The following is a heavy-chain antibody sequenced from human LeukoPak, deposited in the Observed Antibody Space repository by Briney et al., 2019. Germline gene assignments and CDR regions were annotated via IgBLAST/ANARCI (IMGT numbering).Heavy chain of an antibody. Sequence: ASVKVSCKASVYAFTGYYMHWVRQAPGQGLEWMGWINPNSGGTNYAQKFQGRVTMTRGTSISTAYMELSRLRSDDTAVYYCARGIRQGATLDYWGQGNLVTVSS. CDR3: ARGIRQGATLDY. CDR2: INPNSGGT. CDR1: VYAFTGYY. J-gene: IGHJ4*02. D-gene: IGHD1-26*01. V-gene: IGHV1-2*02.